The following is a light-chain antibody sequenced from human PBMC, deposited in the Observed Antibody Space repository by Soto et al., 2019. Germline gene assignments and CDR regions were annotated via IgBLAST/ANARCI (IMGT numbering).Light chain of an antibody. CDR1: QSISSW. V-gene: IGKV1-5*03. CDR2: KAS. J-gene: IGKJ1*01. Sequence: DIQMTQSPSTLSASVGDRVTITCRASQSISSWLAWYQQKPGKAPKLLIYKASTLQSGVPSRFSGSGSGTEFTLAISSLQPDDSATYYCQQYHDNWTFGQGTKVEIK. CDR3: QQYHDNWT.